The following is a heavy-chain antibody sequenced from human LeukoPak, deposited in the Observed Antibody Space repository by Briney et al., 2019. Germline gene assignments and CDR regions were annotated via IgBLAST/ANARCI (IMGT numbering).Heavy chain of an antibody. V-gene: IGHV3-23*01. Sequence: GGSLRLSCAASGFTFSSYAMSWVRQAPGKGLDWVSAINGSGGSTYSADSVKGRITISRDNSKNTLYLQMNSLRADDTAVYYCAKEGRYYDILTGYLPTELDYWGQGTLVTVSS. J-gene: IGHJ4*02. D-gene: IGHD3-9*01. CDR3: AKEGRYYDILTGYLPTELDY. CDR2: INGSGGST. CDR1: GFTFSSYA.